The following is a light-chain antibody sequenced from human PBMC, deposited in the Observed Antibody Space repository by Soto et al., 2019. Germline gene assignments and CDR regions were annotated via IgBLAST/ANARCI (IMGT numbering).Light chain of an antibody. CDR3: QQRLNWPPN. J-gene: IGKJ1*01. Sequence: EIFLTQSPDTLSLSPGEGATLSFRATQSVTNYIAWYQQRPGQAPRLLIYDASNRASGVPAKFSGSGSGTDFTLTISDLEPADFGLYYCQQRLNWPPNFGQGTKVDIK. CDR1: QSVTNY. V-gene: IGKV3-11*01. CDR2: DAS.